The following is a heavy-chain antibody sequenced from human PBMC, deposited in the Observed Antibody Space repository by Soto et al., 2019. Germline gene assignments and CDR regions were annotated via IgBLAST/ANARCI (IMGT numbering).Heavy chain of an antibody. J-gene: IGHJ4*02. D-gene: IGHD6-19*01. V-gene: IGHV1-3*01. CDR2: INAGNGNT. CDR1: GYTFTSYA. Sequence: QVQLVQSGAEVKKPGASVKVFCKASGYTFTSYAMHWVRQAPGQRLEWMGWINAGNGNTKYSQKFQGRVTITRDTSASTAYMELSSLRSEDTAVYYCARSGGLAFDYWGQGTLVTVSS. CDR3: ARSGGLAFDY.